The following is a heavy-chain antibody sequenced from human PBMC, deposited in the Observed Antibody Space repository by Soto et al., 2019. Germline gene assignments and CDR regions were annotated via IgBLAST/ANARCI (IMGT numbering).Heavy chain of an antibody. CDR2: IYYSGST. D-gene: IGHD2-15*01. V-gene: IGHV4-31*03. CDR3: ARGYVKYCSGGSCPTGWFDP. CDR1: GGSISSGGYY. J-gene: IGHJ5*02. Sequence: SETLSLTCTVSGGSISSGGYYWSWIRQHPGKGLEWIGYIYYSGSTYYKPSLKSRVTISVDTSKNQFSLKLSSVTAADTAVYYCARGYVKYCSGGSCPTGWFDPWGQGTLVTVSS.